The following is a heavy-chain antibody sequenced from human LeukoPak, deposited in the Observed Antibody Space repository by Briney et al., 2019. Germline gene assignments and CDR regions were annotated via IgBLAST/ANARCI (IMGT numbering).Heavy chain of an antibody. Sequence: GGSLRLSCAASGFTFSSYGMHWVRQAPGKGLEWVAFIRYDGSNKYYADSVKGRFTISRDNSKNTLYLQMNSLRAEDTAVYYCAKLAPLAPRALGYCSGGSCFPSEKLDGSDYYYYYMDVWGKGTTVTISS. D-gene: IGHD2-15*01. CDR3: AKLAPLAPRALGYCSGGSCFPSEKLDGSDYYYYYMDV. CDR1: GFTFSSYG. V-gene: IGHV3-30*02. CDR2: IRYDGSNK. J-gene: IGHJ6*03.